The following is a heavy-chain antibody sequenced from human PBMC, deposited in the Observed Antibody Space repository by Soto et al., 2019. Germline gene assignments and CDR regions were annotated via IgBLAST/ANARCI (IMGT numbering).Heavy chain of an antibody. CDR3: ARSCSGGSCYSFKYYYYYMDV. J-gene: IGHJ6*03. Sequence: PGGSLRLSCAASGFTFSDYYMSWIRQAPGKGLEWVSYISSSGSTIYYADSVKGRFTISRDNAKNSLYLQMNSLRAEDTAVYYCARSCSGGSCYSFKYYYYYMDVWGKGTTVTVSS. CDR1: GFTFSDYY. D-gene: IGHD2-15*01. CDR2: ISSSGSTI. V-gene: IGHV3-11*01.